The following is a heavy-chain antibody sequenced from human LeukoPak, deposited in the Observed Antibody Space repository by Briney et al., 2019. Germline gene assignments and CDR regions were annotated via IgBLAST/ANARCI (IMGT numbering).Heavy chain of an antibody. D-gene: IGHD3-22*01. Sequence: SETLSLTCTVSGGFSNNYWSWIRQPPGKGLEWIGYMYYSGSTSYNPSLKSRVTMSVDTSKNQFSLKLSSVTAADTAVYYCARDGYYYDSSGYYEKMYYFDYWGQGTLVTVSS. V-gene: IGHV4-59*12. J-gene: IGHJ4*02. CDR1: GGFSNNY. CDR2: MYYSGST. CDR3: ARDGYYYDSSGYYEKMYYFDY.